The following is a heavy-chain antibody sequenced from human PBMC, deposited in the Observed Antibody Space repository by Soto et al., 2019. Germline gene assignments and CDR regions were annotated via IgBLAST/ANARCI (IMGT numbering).Heavy chain of an antibody. CDR2: ISYDGSNK. V-gene: IGHV3-30*18. Sequence: QVQLVESGGGVVQPGRSLRLSCAASGFTFSSYGMYWVRRAPGKGLEWVAVISYDGSNKYYADSVKGRFTISRDNSKNTLYLKMNSLRAEDTAVYYCAKAAGVTGLRMDVWGQGTTVTVSS. J-gene: IGHJ6*02. D-gene: IGHD3-10*01. CDR3: AKAAGVTGLRMDV. CDR1: GFTFSSYG.